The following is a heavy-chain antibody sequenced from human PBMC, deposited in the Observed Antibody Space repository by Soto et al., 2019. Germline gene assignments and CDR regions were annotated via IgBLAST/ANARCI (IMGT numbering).Heavy chain of an antibody. J-gene: IGHJ4*02. Sequence: QVHLQQWGAGLLKPSETLSLTCAVNGGACNGYYWTWIRQSPGKGLQWIGEINHSGTVDYNPSLKSRVTFSIDTSKKQFSLTLTSVTAADTAVYYCARAGAALVRGSIGGFDYWGQGTLVTVSS. D-gene: IGHD3-10*01. CDR2: INHSGTV. CDR3: ARAGAALVRGSIGGFDY. CDR1: GGACNGYY. V-gene: IGHV4-34*01.